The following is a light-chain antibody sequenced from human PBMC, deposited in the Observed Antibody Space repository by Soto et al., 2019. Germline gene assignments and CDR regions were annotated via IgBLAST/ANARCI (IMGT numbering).Light chain of an antibody. CDR2: GAS. Sequence: EIVLTKSPGTLSLSTGERATLSCRASQSVNNNYFAWYQQKPGQPPRLLIYGASSRATGIPDRFSGSGSGTDFTLTIVRLEPEDFAVYYCQKYGSSQYTFGQGTQLEIK. V-gene: IGKV3-20*01. CDR3: QKYGSSQYT. J-gene: IGKJ2*01. CDR1: QSVNNNY.